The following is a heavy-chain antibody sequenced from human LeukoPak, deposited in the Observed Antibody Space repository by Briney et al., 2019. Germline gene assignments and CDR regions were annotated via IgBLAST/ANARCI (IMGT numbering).Heavy chain of an antibody. J-gene: IGHJ4*02. Sequence: PGGSLRLSCAASGFTFSSYAMGWVRQAPGKGLEWVSAISGSGGSTYYADSVKGRFTISRDNSKNTLYLQMNSLRAEDTAVYYCAKGVGYSYGRPLLFDYWGQGTLVTVSS. CDR1: GFTFSSYA. D-gene: IGHD5-18*01. CDR3: AKGVGYSYGRPLLFDY. V-gene: IGHV3-23*01. CDR2: ISGSGGST.